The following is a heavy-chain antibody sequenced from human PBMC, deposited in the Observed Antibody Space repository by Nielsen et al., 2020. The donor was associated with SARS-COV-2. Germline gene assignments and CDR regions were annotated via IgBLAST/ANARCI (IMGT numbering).Heavy chain of an antibody. Sequence: ASVKVSCKASGYTFTSYDINWVRQATGQGLEWMGWMNPNSGNTGYAQKFQGRVTMTRNTSISTAYMELSSLRSEDTAVYYCARVSIAARSWFDPWGQGTLVTVSS. V-gene: IGHV1-8*01. CDR3: ARVSIAARSWFDP. J-gene: IGHJ5*02. D-gene: IGHD6-6*01. CDR2: MNPNSGNT. CDR1: GYTFTSYD.